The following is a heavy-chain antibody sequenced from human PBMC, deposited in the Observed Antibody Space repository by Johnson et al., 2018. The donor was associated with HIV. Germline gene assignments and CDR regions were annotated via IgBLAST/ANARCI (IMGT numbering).Heavy chain of an antibody. CDR3: AKWSIVGATFSDAFDI. J-gene: IGHJ3*02. D-gene: IGHD1-26*01. Sequence: VQLVESGGGLVHPGGSLRLSCATSGFTFSSYWMSWVRQAPGKGLEWVANIKQGGSEKYYVDSVKGRFTISRDNAKKSLYLQMNSLRAEDTAVYYCAKWSIVGATFSDAFDIWGQGTMVTVSS. CDR2: IKQGGSEK. CDR1: GFTFSSYW. V-gene: IGHV3-7*02.